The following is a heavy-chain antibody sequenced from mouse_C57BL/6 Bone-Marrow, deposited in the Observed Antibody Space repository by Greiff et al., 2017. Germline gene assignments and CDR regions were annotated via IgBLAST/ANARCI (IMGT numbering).Heavy chain of an antibody. CDR2: ISGGGGNT. J-gene: IGHJ1*03. D-gene: IGHD1-1*01. CDR1: GFTFSSYT. CDR3: SRQVTTVLATKYFDV. Sequence: EVKLEESGGGLVKPGGSLKLSCAASGFTFSSYTMSWVRQTPEKRLQWVAAISGGGGNTYYPDSVKGRFTISRDNDKNILYLQMSSLRSEYTALYYCSRQVTTVLATKYFDVWGTGTTVTVSS. V-gene: IGHV5-9*01.